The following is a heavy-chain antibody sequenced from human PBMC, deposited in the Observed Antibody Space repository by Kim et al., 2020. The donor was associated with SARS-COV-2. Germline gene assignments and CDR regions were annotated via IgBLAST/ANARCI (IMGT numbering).Heavy chain of an antibody. D-gene: IGHD3-10*01. V-gene: IGHV3-11*06. Sequence: ADSVKGRFTISRDNAKNSLYLQMNSRRAEDTAVYYCASGTPWFGESNCDYWGQGTLVTVSS. J-gene: IGHJ4*02. CDR3: ASGTPWFGESNCDY.